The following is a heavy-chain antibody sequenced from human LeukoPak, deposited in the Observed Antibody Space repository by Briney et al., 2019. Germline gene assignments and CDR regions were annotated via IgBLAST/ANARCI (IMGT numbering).Heavy chain of an antibody. Sequence: GGSLRLSCAASGFTFSSYSMNWVRQAPGKGLEWVSSISSSSSYIYYADSVKGRFTISRDNAKNSLYLQMNSLRAEDTAVYYCARDVYYYDSRGRSGHYFDYWGQGTLVTVSS. CDR1: GFTFSSYS. D-gene: IGHD3-22*01. CDR3: ARDVYYYDSRGRSGHYFDY. CDR2: ISSSSSYI. J-gene: IGHJ4*02. V-gene: IGHV3-21*01.